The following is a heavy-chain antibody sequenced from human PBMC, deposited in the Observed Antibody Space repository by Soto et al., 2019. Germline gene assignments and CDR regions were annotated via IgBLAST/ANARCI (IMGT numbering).Heavy chain of an antibody. V-gene: IGHV1-69*13. CDR3: ARDGSYCGGDCYSVNEYFQH. CDR1: GGTFSSYA. Sequence: SVKVSCKASGGTFSSYAISWVRQAPGQGLEWMGGIIPIFGTANYAQKFQGRVTITADESTSTAYMELSSLRSEDTAVYYCARDGSYCGGDCYSVNEYFQHWGQGTLVTVSS. D-gene: IGHD2-21*02. J-gene: IGHJ1*01. CDR2: IIPIFGTA.